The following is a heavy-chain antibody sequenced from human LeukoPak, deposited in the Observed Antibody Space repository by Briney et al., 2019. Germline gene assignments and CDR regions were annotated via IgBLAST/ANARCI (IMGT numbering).Heavy chain of an antibody. D-gene: IGHD2-21*01. J-gene: IGHJ3*02. V-gene: IGHV4-34*01. CDR1: GGSFSGYY. CDR2: INHSGST. Sequence: SETLSLTCAVYGGSFSGYYWSWIRQPPGKGLEWIGEINHSGSTNYNPSLKSRVTISVDTSRKQFSLKLSSVTAADTAVYYCARPRSPDSGAFDIWGQGTMVTVSS. CDR3: ARPRSPDSGAFDI.